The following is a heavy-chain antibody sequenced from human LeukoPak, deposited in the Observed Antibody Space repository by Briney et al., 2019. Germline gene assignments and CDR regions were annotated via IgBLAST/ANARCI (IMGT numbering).Heavy chain of an antibody. D-gene: IGHD3-22*01. CDR1: GDSISSHSGDYY. Sequence: SQTLSLTCTVSGDSISSHSGDYYWSWIRQPAGKVLEWIGHIYPSGTTKYNPSLKSRVTMSVDKSKNRFSLQLNSVTAADTAIYYCARDFHSYHSSGLVSHFDYWGQGTLVTVSS. CDR2: IYPSGTT. J-gene: IGHJ4*02. CDR3: ARDFHSYHSSGLVSHFDY. V-gene: IGHV4-61*09.